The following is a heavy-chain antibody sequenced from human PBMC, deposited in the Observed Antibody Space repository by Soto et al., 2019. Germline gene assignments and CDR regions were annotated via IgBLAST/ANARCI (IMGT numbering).Heavy chain of an antibody. CDR3: DRLQEWEAKGDY. V-gene: IGHV3-73*02. Sequence: EVQLVESGGGLVQPGASLKLSCAASGFIFSDSPIHWVRRASGKGLEWVGRIRGKADNYATAYSASVEGRFTISRDDSKNTAYLQLNNLKSEDTGVYYCDRLQEWEAKGDYWGQGTLVTVSS. CDR2: IRGKADNYAT. J-gene: IGHJ4*02. D-gene: IGHD1-26*01. CDR1: GFIFSDSP.